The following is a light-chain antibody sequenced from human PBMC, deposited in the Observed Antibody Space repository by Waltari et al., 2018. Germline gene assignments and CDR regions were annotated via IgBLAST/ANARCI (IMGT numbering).Light chain of an antibody. J-gene: IGKJ1*01. Sequence: IVLTQSPRTLSLWTGERATISCRASQSVSRSLAGYQQKPGPAHKLLIYGASTRATGIPDRFTGSGSGTDFSLTISGLEPEDFAIYFCQHYVRLPATFGQGTKVEIK. CDR2: GAS. CDR3: QHYVRLPAT. CDR1: QSVSRS. V-gene: IGKV3-20*01.